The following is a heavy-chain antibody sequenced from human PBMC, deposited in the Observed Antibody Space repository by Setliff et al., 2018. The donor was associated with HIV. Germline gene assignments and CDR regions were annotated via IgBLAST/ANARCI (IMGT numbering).Heavy chain of an antibody. V-gene: IGHV4-59*11. J-gene: IGHJ5*02. CDR2: IYSTGIP. Sequence: SETLSLTCTVSGTSINSHYWSWIRQTPGKGLQWIGLIYSTGIPTYNPSLEGRITMSVDRSKNQFSLRLTSVTAADTAMYYCARVSRLHPFDPWGQGTLVTVSS. CDR1: GTSINSHY. CDR3: ARVSRLHPFDP. D-gene: IGHD2-15*01.